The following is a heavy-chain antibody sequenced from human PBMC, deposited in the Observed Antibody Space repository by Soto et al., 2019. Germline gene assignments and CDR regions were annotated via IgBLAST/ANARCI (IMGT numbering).Heavy chain of an antibody. J-gene: IGHJ4*02. V-gene: IGHV4-61*08. CDR1: GGSISSGGYY. CDR2: IYDSGNT. Sequence: SETLSLTCTVSGGSISSGGYYWSWIRQHPGKGLEWIGYIYDSGNTNYNPSLKSRVTISVDTSKNQFSLKLSSVTAADTAVYYCARGSGYSGSSYWDYWGQGTMVTVSS. CDR3: ARGSGYSGSSYWDY. D-gene: IGHD5-12*01.